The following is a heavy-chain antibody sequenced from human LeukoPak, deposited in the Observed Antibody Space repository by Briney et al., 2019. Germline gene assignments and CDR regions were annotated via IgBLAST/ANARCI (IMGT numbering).Heavy chain of an antibody. J-gene: IGHJ4*02. D-gene: IGHD4-11*01. V-gene: IGHV3-33*06. Sequence: PGRSLRLSCTTSGFTFSHYAMHWVRQAPGKGLQWVAVIWNDGSDKYYGDSVKGRFTISRDNSKKTVYLQLSSPRVEDTAVYYCAKDAERGFDFSNSLQSWGQGTLVTVSS. CDR2: IWNDGSDK. CDR3: AKDAERGFDFSNSLQS. CDR1: GFTFSHYA.